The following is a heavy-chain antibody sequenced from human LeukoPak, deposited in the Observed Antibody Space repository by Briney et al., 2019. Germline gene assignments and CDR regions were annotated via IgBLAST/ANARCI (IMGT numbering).Heavy chain of an antibody. D-gene: IGHD2-15*01. CDR2: IQSDRSNE. Sequence: GGSLRLSCAASRFTFSSYGMHWVRQAPGKGLEWVAYIQSDRSNEQYADSVRGRFSISRDSSKNILYLQMNSLRAEDTAVYYCAKSGLNRFDYWGQGTLVTVSS. V-gene: IGHV3-30*02. CDR1: RFTFSSYG. CDR3: AKSGLNRFDY. J-gene: IGHJ4*02.